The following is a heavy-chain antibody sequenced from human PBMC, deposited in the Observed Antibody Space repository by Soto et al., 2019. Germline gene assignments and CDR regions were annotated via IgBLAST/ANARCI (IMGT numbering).Heavy chain of an antibody. D-gene: IGHD3-3*01. J-gene: IGHJ6*02. V-gene: IGHV3-7*03. CDR1: GQTFNRYW. CDR3: VRTHLDSWSFNFYGMDV. Sequence: DVQLAESGGGLVQPGGSLRLSCVASGQTFNRYWMSWVRQAPGKGLEWVANIKQDGSEEYYVDSVKGRFTISRDNAKKSLYLQMNSLRAEDTAMYYCVRTHLDSWSFNFYGMDVWGQGTTVTVSS. CDR2: IKQDGSEE.